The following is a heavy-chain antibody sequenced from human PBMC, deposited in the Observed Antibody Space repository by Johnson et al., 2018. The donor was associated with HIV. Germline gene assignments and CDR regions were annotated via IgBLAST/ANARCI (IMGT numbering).Heavy chain of an antibody. J-gene: IGHJ3*02. V-gene: IGHV3-23*04. D-gene: IGHD3-10*01. CDR1: GFTFDDYA. CDR2: ISGSGGST. CDR3: AKGLGSYYEAFDI. Sequence: EVQLVESGGGVVQPGRSLRLSCAASGFTFDDYAMHWVRQAPGKGLEWVSAISGSGGSTYYADSVKGRFTISRDNSKNTLYLQMNSLRAEDTAVYYCAKGLGSYYEAFDIWGQGTMVTVSS.